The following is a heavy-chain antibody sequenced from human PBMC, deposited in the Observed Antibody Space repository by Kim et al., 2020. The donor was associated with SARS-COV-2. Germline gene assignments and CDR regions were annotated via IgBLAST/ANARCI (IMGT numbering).Heavy chain of an antibody. Sequence: ASVKVSCKASGYTFTSYGISWVRQAPGQGLEWMGWISAYNGNTNYVQKLQGRVTMTTDTSTSTAYMELRSLRSDDTAVYYCARGGSSWYSLDAFDIWGQGTMVTVSS. CDR3: ARGGSSWYSLDAFDI. V-gene: IGHV1-18*01. J-gene: IGHJ3*02. CDR1: GYTFTSYG. CDR2: ISAYNGNT. D-gene: IGHD6-13*01.